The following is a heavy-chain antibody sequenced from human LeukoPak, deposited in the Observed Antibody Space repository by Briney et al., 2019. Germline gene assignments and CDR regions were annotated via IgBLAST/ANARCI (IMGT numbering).Heavy chain of an antibody. Sequence: QPGGSLRLSCAASGVTLSTYAMSWARQAPGKGLEWVSGISGSGGSIRYADSVKGRFIISRDNSKNTLYLQMNSLRAEDTAVYYCAKGGDGYNYYFDYWGQETLVTVSS. CDR3: AKGGDGYNYYFDY. D-gene: IGHD5-24*01. CDR2: ISGSGGSI. J-gene: IGHJ4*02. V-gene: IGHV3-23*01. CDR1: GVTLSTYA.